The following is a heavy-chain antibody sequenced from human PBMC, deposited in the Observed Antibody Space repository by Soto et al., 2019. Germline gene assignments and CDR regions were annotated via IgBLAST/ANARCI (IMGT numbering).Heavy chain of an antibody. Sequence: QLQLQESDPGLVEPSETLSLTCTVSGASISGSSYYWGWIRQAPGKGLEWIGNVYDSGTTYYNPSLKSRVTISVDTSTNQFSLKLSSVTAADTAVYYCARQPYRSVAAMVWGQGTQVTVSS. CDR3: ARQPYRSVAAMV. J-gene: IGHJ4*02. CDR2: VYDSGTT. D-gene: IGHD6-6*01. CDR1: GASISGSSYY. V-gene: IGHV4-39*01.